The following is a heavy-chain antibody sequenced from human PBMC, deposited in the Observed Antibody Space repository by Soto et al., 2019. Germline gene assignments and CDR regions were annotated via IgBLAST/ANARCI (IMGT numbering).Heavy chain of an antibody. V-gene: IGHV3-23*01. CDR3: AKGRTRESNYYTSLDS. Sequence: LRLSCSASGFTFSSYSMTLVRQAPGKGLECVSHIIGSSGSTYYAASVKGRFTISRDNSRNTVYLQMNSLRADDTAVYYCAKGRTRESNYYTSLDSWGQGTLFTVSS. CDR1: GFTFSSYS. CDR2: IIGSSGST. J-gene: IGHJ5*01. D-gene: IGHD3-3*01.